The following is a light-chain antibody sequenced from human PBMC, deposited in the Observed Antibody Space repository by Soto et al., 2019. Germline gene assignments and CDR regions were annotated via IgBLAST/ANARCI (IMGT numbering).Light chain of an antibody. CDR3: QQYNNWWT. J-gene: IGKJ1*01. CDR2: GAS. V-gene: IGKV3-15*01. CDR1: QSVDGN. Sequence: EMVMTQSPATLSVSPGERATLSCRASQSVDGNLAWYQQKPGQAPRLLIYGASTRATGISARFSGSGSGTEFTLTISSLQSEDFGVYYCQQYNNWWTFGQGTKVDIK.